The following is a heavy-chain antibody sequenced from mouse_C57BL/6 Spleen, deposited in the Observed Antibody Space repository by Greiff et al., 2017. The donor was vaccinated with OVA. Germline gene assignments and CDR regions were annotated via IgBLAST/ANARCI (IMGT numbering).Heavy chain of an antibody. Sequence: QVQLQQPGAELVRPGTSVKLSCKASGYTFTSYWMHWVKQRPGQGLEWIGVIDPSDSYTNYNQKFKGKATLTVDTSSSTDYMQLSSLTSEDSAVYYCARNYGSSYVYFDVWGTGTTVTVSS. V-gene: IGHV1-59*01. D-gene: IGHD1-1*01. CDR2: IDPSDSYT. J-gene: IGHJ1*03. CDR3: ARNYGSSYVYFDV. CDR1: GYTFTSYW.